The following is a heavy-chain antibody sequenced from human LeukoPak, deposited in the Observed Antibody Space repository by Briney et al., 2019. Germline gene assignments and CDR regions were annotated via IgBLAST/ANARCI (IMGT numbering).Heavy chain of an antibody. Sequence: PGGSLRLSCAVSGFTFSRYSMNWVRQAPGKGLEWVSSISISSNYIYYTDSVKGRFTISRDNAKNSLYLQMNSLRAEDTAVYYCARGSRIGVVERDAFDIWGQGTMVTVSS. V-gene: IGHV3-21*01. CDR2: ISISSNYI. CDR1: GFTFSRYS. D-gene: IGHD3-3*01. J-gene: IGHJ3*02. CDR3: ARGSRIGVVERDAFDI.